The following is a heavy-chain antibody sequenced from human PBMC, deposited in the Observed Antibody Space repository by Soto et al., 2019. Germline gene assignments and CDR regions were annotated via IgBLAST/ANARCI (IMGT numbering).Heavy chain of an antibody. V-gene: IGHV3-48*01. D-gene: IGHD3-10*01. J-gene: IGHJ6*02. CDR1: GFTFSGYS. CDR2: ISTSSGTI. Sequence: EVQLVESGGGLVQPGGSLRLSCAASGFTFSGYSMNWVRQAPGKGLEWVAYISTSSGTIYYADSVKGRFTISRDNAKNPLYRPMNSLRAEDTAVYYCASQGRAGRYPTYNYYGMDVWGQGTTVTVTS. CDR3: ASQGRAGRYPTYNYYGMDV.